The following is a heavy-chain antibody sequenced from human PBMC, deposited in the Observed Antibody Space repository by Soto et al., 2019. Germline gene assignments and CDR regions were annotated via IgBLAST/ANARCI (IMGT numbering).Heavy chain of an antibody. V-gene: IGHV1-18*01. J-gene: IGHJ5*02. Sequence: ASVKVSCKASGYDFNTYGINWVRQAPGQGLELMGWISAYDGKTTYTEKFQDRVTMTTDTSTNTAYMELRSLTSEDTAVYYCARDHKEFWTSYWFDTWGQATLVTVSS. CDR2: ISAYDGKT. CDR1: GYDFNTYG. CDR3: ARDHKEFWTSYWFDT. D-gene: IGHD3-3*01.